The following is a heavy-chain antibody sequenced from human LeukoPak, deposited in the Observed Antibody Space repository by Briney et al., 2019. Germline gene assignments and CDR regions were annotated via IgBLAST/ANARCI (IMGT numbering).Heavy chain of an antibody. D-gene: IGHD5-24*01. CDR3: TREDGYNYTPSLGY. Sequence: GGSLRLSCAASGFTFSSYTMHWVRQAPGKGLEWVTVISSDGSDKYYADSVRGRFSISRDNSKNTLYLQMNSLRVEGTAVYYCTREDGYNYTPSLGYWGQGTLVTVSS. CDR1: GFTFSSYT. CDR2: ISSDGSDK. J-gene: IGHJ4*02. V-gene: IGHV3-30-3*01.